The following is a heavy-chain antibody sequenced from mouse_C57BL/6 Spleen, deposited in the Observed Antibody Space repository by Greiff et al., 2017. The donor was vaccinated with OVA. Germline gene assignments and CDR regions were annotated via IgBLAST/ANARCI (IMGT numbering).Heavy chain of an antibody. J-gene: IGHJ4*01. D-gene: IGHD2-1*01. CDR3: AGEIYSGAMDY. CDR1: GFTFSNYW. Sequence: EVKLEESGGGLVQPGGSMKLSCVASGFTFSNYWMNWVRQSPEKGLEWVAQIRLKSDNYATHYAESVKGRFTISRDDSKSSVYLQMNNLRAEDTGIYYCAGEIYSGAMDYWGQGTSVTVSA. CDR2: IRLKSDNYAT. V-gene: IGHV6-3*01.